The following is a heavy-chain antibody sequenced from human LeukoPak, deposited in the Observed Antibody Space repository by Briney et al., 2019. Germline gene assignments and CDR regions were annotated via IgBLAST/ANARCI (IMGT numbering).Heavy chain of an antibody. Sequence: GGSLRLSCAASGFTFSDYYMSWIRQAPGKGLEWVSYISSSGSTIYYADSVKGRFTISRDNAKNSLYLQMNSLRAEDTAVYYWARDRLRDGYKSPDYWGQGTLVTVSS. D-gene: IGHD5-24*01. CDR1: GFTFSDYY. CDR3: ARDRLRDGYKSPDY. V-gene: IGHV3-11*01. J-gene: IGHJ4*02. CDR2: ISSSGSTI.